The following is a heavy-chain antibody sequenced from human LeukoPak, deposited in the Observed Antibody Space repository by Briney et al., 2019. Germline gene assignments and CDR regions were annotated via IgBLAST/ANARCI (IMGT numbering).Heavy chain of an antibody. CDR3: ARRAILAAAGTNS. D-gene: IGHD6-13*01. CDR2: INWNGDDT. V-gene: IGHV3-9*01. CDR1: GFPFNDYA. J-gene: IGHJ4*02. Sequence: GRSLRLSCAASGFPFNDYAMHWVRQAPGKGLEWVSGINWNGDDTGYADSVKGRFTISRDNSKNTLYLQMNSLRAEDTAVYHCARRAILAAAGTNSWGQGTLVTVSS.